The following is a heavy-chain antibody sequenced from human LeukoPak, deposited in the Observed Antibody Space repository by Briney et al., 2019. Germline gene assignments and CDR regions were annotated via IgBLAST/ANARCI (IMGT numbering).Heavy chain of an antibody. V-gene: IGHV4-39*02. D-gene: IGHD4-23*01. CDR2: IYYSGST. J-gene: IGHJ4*02. CDR3: ARENGGTKTDY. CDR1: GGSISSSSYY. Sequence: SETLSLTCTVSGGSISSSSYYWGWIRQPPGKGLEWIGSIYYSGSTYYNPSLKSRVTISVDTSKNQFSLKLSSVTAADTAVYYCARENGGTKTDYWGQGTLVTVSS.